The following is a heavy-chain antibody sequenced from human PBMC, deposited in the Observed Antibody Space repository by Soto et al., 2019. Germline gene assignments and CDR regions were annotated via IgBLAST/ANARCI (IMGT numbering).Heavy chain of an antibody. CDR3: AKNLPRTGRFDY. Sequence: SETLSLTCTLSGASITSTTYFWAWIRQPPGKGLEWVGSIYYSGRTYYNPSLRSRVTISVDRSKNRFSLTMSSVTAADTAVYYCAKNLPRTGRFDYWGQGTSVTAPQ. V-gene: IGHV4-39*01. CDR2: IYYSGRT. J-gene: IGHJ4*02. CDR1: GASITSTTYF.